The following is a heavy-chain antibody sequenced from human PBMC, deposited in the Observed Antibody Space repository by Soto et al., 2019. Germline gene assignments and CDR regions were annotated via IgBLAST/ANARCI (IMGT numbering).Heavy chain of an antibody. V-gene: IGHV3-21*04. Sequence: GGTLRLSCPASGFSFSRYSMNWVRQAPGKGLEWVSSISSSSSYIYYADSVKGRFTISRDNAKNTLYLQMNSLRAEDTAVYYCARIYSYDPQRDYWGQGTLVTVSS. CDR2: ISSSSSYI. CDR1: GFSFSRYS. J-gene: IGHJ4*02. D-gene: IGHD5-18*01. CDR3: ARIYSYDPQRDY.